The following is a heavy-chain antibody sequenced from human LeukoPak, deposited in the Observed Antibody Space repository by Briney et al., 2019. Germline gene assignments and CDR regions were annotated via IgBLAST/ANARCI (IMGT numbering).Heavy chain of an antibody. J-gene: IGHJ1*01. V-gene: IGHV3-30*04. CDR3: AREYYDSSGYYPSAEYFQH. CDR2: ISYDGSNK. D-gene: IGHD3-22*01. CDR1: GFTFSTYA. Sequence: PGGSLRLSCAASGFTFSTYAMHWVRQAPGKGLEWVAVISYDGSNKYHADSVKGRFTISKDNSKNTLYLQMNSLRAEDTAVYYCAREYYDSSGYYPSAEYFQHWGQGTLVTVSS.